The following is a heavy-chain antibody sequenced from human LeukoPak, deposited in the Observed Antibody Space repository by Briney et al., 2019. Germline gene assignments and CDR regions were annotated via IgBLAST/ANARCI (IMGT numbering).Heavy chain of an antibody. CDR1: GFTFDDYG. CDR2: INWNGGST. V-gene: IGHV3-20*04. CDR3: ARVYCYGSGSYLDY. D-gene: IGHD3-10*01. Sequence: GGSLRLSCAASGFTFDDYGMSRVRQAPGKGLEWVSGINWNGGSTGYADSVKGRFTISRDNAKNSLYLQMNSLRAEDTALYYCARVYCYGSGSYLDYWGQGTLVTVSS. J-gene: IGHJ4*02.